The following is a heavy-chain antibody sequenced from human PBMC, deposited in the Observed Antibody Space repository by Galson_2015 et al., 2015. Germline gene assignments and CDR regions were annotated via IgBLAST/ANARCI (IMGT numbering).Heavy chain of an antibody. CDR2: ISSSSSYI. V-gene: IGHV3-21*04. J-gene: IGHJ6*02. CDR3: AREDCSGTSCQRGHYYYYYGMDV. CDR1: GFTFSSYA. D-gene: IGHD2-2*01. Sequence: SLRLSCAASGFTFSSYAMHWVRQAPGKGLEWVSSISSSSSYIYYADSVKGRFTISRDNAKNSLYLQMNSLRAEDTAVYYCAREDCSGTSCQRGHYYYYYGMDVWGQGTTVTVSS.